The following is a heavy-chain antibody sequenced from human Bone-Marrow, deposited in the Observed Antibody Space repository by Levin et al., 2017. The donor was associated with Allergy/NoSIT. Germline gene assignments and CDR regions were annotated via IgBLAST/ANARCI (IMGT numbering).Heavy chain of an antibody. CDR2: INPGGRT. Sequence: SETLSLTCAVYGVSVSGYYWNWIRQPPGKGLEWIGEINPGGRTTYNPSLKSRVTISVDSSRNQVSLKLTSVTAADTAVYYCARALYNWNNPVGYWGQGTLVTVSS. V-gene: IGHV4-34*01. CDR1: GVSVSGYY. J-gene: IGHJ4*02. D-gene: IGHD1/OR15-1a*01. CDR3: ARALYNWNNPVGY.